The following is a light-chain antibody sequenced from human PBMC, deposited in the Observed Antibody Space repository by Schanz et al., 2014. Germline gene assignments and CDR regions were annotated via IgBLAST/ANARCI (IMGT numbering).Light chain of an antibody. CDR1: SSDVGAYNY. V-gene: IGLV2-14*03. CDR3: NSYTTSSTLV. J-gene: IGLJ1*01. Sequence: QSALTQPASVSGSLGQSITISCTGTSSDVGAYNYVSWFQQHPGKAPKLIVYDVHNRPSGVPYRFSGSKSGNTASLTISGLQAEDEADYYCNSYTTSSTLVFGTGTKLTVL. CDR2: DVH.